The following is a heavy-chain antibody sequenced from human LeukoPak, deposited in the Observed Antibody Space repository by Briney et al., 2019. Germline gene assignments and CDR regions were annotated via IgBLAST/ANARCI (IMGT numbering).Heavy chain of an antibody. J-gene: IGHJ4*02. CDR1: GFTFSSCG. D-gene: IGHD3-22*01. V-gene: IGHV3-33*01. CDR2: IWYDGSNK. CDR3: ARESDSSGYYDY. Sequence: GGSLRLSCAASGFTFSSCGMHWVRQAPGKGLEWVAVIWYDGSNKYYADSVRGRFTISRDNAKNSLYLQMNSLRVEDTAVYYCARESDSSGYYDYWGQGTLVTVSS.